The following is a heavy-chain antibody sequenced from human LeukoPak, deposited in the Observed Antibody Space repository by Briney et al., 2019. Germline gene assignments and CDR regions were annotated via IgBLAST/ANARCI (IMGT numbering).Heavy chain of an antibody. CDR3: ARDTPKLGNWFDP. CDR1: GDSVSNNSAA. V-gene: IGHV6-1*01. J-gene: IGHJ5*02. Sequence: SQTLSLTCAISGDSVSNNSAAWNWLRQSPSRGLEWLGRTYYRSKWYNDYAVSVKSRITINPDTSKNHFSLQLNSVTPEDTAVYYCARDTPKLGNWFDPWGQGTLVTVSS. D-gene: IGHD7-27*01. CDR2: TYYRSKWYN.